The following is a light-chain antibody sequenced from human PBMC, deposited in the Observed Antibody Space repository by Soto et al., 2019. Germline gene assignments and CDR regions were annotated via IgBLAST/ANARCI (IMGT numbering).Light chain of an antibody. CDR2: GAS. V-gene: IGKV3-15*01. CDR3: QQYNSWPPIT. Sequence: EIVMTQSPDTLYVSPGEGATLSCRASQSVRTKIAWYQQKAGQAPRLLIYGASTRATGIPDRFSGSGSGTEFTLTISSLQSEDFAVYYCQQYNSWPPITFGQGTRLEIK. J-gene: IGKJ5*01. CDR1: QSVRTK.